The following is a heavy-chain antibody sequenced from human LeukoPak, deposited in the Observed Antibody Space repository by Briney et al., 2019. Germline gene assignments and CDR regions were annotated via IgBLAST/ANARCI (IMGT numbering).Heavy chain of an antibody. J-gene: IGHJ4*02. CDR2: ISYDGSNK. V-gene: IGHV3-30-3*01. D-gene: IGHD4-11*01. CDR3: ARDFTVTHTGSLDY. Sequence: PGGSLRLSCAASGFTFSSYAMHWVRQAPGKGLEWVAVISYDGSNKYYADSVKGRFTISRDNSKNTLYLQMNSLRAEDTAVYYCARDFTVTHTGSLDYWGQGTLVTVSS. CDR1: GFTFSSYA.